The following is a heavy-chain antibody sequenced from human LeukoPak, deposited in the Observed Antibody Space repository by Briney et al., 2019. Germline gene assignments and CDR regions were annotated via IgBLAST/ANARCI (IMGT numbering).Heavy chain of an antibody. CDR1: TGSLNSGRYY. D-gene: IGHD3-10*01. V-gene: IGHV4-61*02. CDR3: ARGLFGSGPQYYYYLDV. CDR2: INTSGGT. Sequence: SETLSLTCAVSTGSLNSGRYYWSWIRPPGGEGLEWIGRINTSGGTKYNPSLKSRVTVSAETSKNQFSLNLTSVTAADTAIYYCARGLFGSGPQYYYYLDVWGKGTTVTVSS. J-gene: IGHJ6*03.